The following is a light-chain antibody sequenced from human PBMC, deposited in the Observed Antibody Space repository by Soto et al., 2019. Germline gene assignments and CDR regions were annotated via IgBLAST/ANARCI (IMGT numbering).Light chain of an antibody. J-gene: IGKJ1*01. CDR3: QQYNNWPWT. Sequence: EIVMTQSPATLTVSTAERATLSCRATQSVSSNLAWYQQKPGQTPRLLIYGASTRATGIPDRFSGSGSGTEFTLTISSLQSEDFAVYYCQQYNNWPWTFGQGTKV. CDR1: QSVSSN. CDR2: GAS. V-gene: IGKV3-15*01.